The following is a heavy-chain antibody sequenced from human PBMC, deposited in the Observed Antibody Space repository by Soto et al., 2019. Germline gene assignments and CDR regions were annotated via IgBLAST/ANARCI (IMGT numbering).Heavy chain of an antibody. V-gene: IGHV4-39*01. Sequence: PSETPALTCPVSGGTVSTGAYWGLIRRSPGKGVEWMGRMYCSGSTYYNPSLTTRVTISVDTSKNQFSLKLSSVTATDTAVYYFARRRYVTGRRTGLDVWGQGTTVTVSS. CDR1: GGTVSTGAY. J-gene: IGHJ6*02. D-gene: IGHD3-10*01. CDR3: ARRRYVTGRRTGLDV. CDR2: MYCSGST.